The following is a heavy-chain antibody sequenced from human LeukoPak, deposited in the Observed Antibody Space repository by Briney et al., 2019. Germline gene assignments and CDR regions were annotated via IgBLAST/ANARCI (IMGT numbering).Heavy chain of an antibody. Sequence: PGRSLRLSCVASGFTFDDYAMHWVRQAPGKGLEWVSGISWNSGSIGYADSVKGRFTISRDNAKNSLYLQMNSLRAEDTALYYCAKETYSYGPKAFDYWGQGTLVTVSS. D-gene: IGHD5-18*01. CDR2: ISWNSGSI. CDR3: AKETYSYGPKAFDY. CDR1: GFTFDDYA. J-gene: IGHJ4*02. V-gene: IGHV3-9*01.